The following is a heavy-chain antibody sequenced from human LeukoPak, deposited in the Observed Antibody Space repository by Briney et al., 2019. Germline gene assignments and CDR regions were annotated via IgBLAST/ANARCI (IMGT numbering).Heavy chain of an antibody. Sequence: SETLSLTCTVSGGSINNYYWSWIRQPPGKGLEWIGYIYYRGNTNYNPSLKSRVTMSVDTSKNQFSLKLSSVTAADTAVYYCARHFYDFNKAFDVWGQGTMVTVSS. D-gene: IGHD5/OR15-5a*01. CDR2: IYYRGNT. CDR3: ARHFYDFNKAFDV. V-gene: IGHV4-59*08. J-gene: IGHJ3*01. CDR1: GGSINNYY.